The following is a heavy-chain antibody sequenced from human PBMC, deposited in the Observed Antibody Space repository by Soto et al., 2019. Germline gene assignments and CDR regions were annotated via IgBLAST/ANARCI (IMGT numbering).Heavy chain of an antibody. J-gene: IGHJ6*03. V-gene: IGHV3-73*01. D-gene: IGHD3-9*01. CDR3: TRHYDILTGYSDYYYYYYMDV. Sequence: GGSLRLSCAASGFTFSGSAMHWVRQASGKGLEWVGRIRSKANSYATAYAASVKGRFTISRDDSKNTAYLQMNSLKTEDTAVYYCTRHYDILTGYSDYYYYYYMDVWGKGTTVTVSS. CDR1: GFTFSGSA. CDR2: IRSKANSYAT.